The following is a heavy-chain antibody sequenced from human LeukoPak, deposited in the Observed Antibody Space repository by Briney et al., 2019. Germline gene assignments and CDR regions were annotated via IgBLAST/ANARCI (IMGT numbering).Heavy chain of an antibody. V-gene: IGHV1-2*02. CDR3: ARAITRNAFDI. CDR1: GYAFTGYY. D-gene: IGHD1-20*01. J-gene: IGHJ3*02. CDR2: INSNTGGP. Sequence: GASVKVSCKTSGYAFTGYYIHWVRRAPGQGLEWMGWINSNTGGPNYAQNFQGRVTMTRDTSISTAYMELSRLRSDDTAVYYCARAITRNAFDIWGQGTVVTVSS.